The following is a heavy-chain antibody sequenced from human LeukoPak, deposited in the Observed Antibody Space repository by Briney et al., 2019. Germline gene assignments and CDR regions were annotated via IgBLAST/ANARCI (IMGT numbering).Heavy chain of an antibody. V-gene: IGHV3-43D*03. D-gene: IGHD6-19*01. CDR1: GFTFDDYA. Sequence: GGSLRLSCAASGFTFDDYAMHWVRQAPGKGLEWVSLISWDGGSTYYADSVKGRFTISRDNSKNSLYLQMNSLRAEDTALYYCAKDRYSSGWHRFDYWGQGTLVTVSS. CDR2: ISWDGGST. CDR3: AKDRYSSGWHRFDY. J-gene: IGHJ4*02.